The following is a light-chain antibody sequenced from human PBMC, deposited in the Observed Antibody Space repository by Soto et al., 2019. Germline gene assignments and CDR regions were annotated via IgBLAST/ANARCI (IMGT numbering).Light chain of an antibody. J-gene: IGKJ4*02. CDR1: QTIGKY. CDR2: DAS. CDR3: QQSFSIPFT. Sequence: DIQMTQSPSSLSATVGDRVTITCRASQTIGKYLNWYQQQPGKVPKLLIYDASYLQSGVPSRFSGSESGTDFTLNISDLRPEDFSTDDCQQSFSIPFTFGSGTKV. V-gene: IGKV1-39*01.